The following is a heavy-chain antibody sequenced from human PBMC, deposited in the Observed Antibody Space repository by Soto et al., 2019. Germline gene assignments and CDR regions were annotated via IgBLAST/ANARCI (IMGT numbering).Heavy chain of an antibody. CDR3: AHSGGGGRVVVPAAIRWFAP. D-gene: IGHD2-2*02. V-gene: IGHV2-5*02. Sequence: QITLKESGPTLVKPTQTLTLTCTFSGFSLSTSGVGVGWIRQPPGKALEWLALIYWDDDKRYSPSLKSRLTIPKDTSKTQVVLTMTNMDPVDTATYYCAHSGGGGRVVVPAAIRWFAPWGQGTLVTVSS. CDR2: IYWDDDK. CDR1: GFSLSTSGVG. J-gene: IGHJ5*02.